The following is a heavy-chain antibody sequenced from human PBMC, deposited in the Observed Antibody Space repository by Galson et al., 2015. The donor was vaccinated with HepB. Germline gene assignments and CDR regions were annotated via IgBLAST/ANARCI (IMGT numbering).Heavy chain of an antibody. V-gene: IGHV3-30-3*01. J-gene: IGHJ4*02. Sequence: SLRLSCAAPGFRISNFAMHWVRQAPGKGLEWVSMISYDGNNHLYSDSVRGRFTVSRDVAKNTVYLQMNSLRAEDTAVYYCARDPDDTNGYYLTFEYWGQGSLVTVSS. CDR1: GFRISNFA. CDR2: ISYDGNNH. D-gene: IGHD3-22*01. CDR3: ARDPDDTNGYYLTFEY.